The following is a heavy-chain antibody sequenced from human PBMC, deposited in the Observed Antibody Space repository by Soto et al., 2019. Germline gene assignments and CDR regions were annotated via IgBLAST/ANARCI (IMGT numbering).Heavy chain of an antibody. V-gene: IGHV4-31*03. CDR3: ARYSGSYYVPIDY. J-gene: IGHJ4*02. D-gene: IGHD1-26*01. CDR1: GGSISSGGYY. Sequence: QVQLQESGPGLVKPSQTLSLTCTVSGGSISSGGYYWSWIRQHPGKGLEWIGYIDYSGSTYYNPSLKSRVTIAVDTSKNQFSLKLSSVTAADTAVYYCARYSGSYYVPIDYWGQGTLVTVSS. CDR2: IDYSGST.